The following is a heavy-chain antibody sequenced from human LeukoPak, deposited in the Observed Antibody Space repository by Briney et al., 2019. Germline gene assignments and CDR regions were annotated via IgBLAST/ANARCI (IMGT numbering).Heavy chain of an antibody. D-gene: IGHD6-19*01. V-gene: IGHV3-53*01. CDR3: AKDRNVAAVAGTSTGGAFDI. J-gene: IGHJ3*02. CDR2: IYSGGST. Sequence: GGSLRLSCAASGFTVSSNYMSWVRQAPGKGLEWVSVIYSGGSTYYADSVKGRFTISRDNSKNTLYLQMNSLRAEDTAVYYCAKDRNVAAVAGTSTGGAFDIWGQGTMVTVSS. CDR1: GFTVSSNY.